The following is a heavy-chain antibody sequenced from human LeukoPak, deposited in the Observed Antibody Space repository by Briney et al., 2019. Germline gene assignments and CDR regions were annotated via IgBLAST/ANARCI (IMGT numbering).Heavy chain of an antibody. CDR3: ASYSDPIAAAGTGFDY. CDR1: GFTFSSYS. Sequence: GGSLRLSCAASGFTFSSYSMNWVRQAPGKGLEWVSSISGSSSYIYYADSVKGRFTISRDNAKNSLYLQMNSLRAEDTAVYYCASYSDPIAAAGTGFDYWGQGTLATVSS. D-gene: IGHD6-13*01. J-gene: IGHJ4*02. CDR2: ISGSSSYI. V-gene: IGHV3-21*01.